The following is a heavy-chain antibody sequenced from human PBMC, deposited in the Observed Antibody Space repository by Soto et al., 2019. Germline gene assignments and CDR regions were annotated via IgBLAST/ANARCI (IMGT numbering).Heavy chain of an antibody. Sequence: QAQLMQSGAEVKKPGSSVKVSCEASGDAFTNYIFDWVRQAPGQGLEWMGGIIPMFGTPKYAQTFQDRVTISADVSTGTAYLELTSLRIDDTAVYYCARGRDQPPVGLYFDSWGEGTRVTVSS. V-gene: IGHV1-69*13. D-gene: IGHD2-2*01. J-gene: IGHJ4*02. CDR3: ARGRDQPPVGLYFDS. CDR1: GDAFTNYI. CDR2: IIPMFGTP.